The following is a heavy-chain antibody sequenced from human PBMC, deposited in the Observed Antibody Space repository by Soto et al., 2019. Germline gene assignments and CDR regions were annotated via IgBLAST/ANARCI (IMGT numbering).Heavy chain of an antibody. J-gene: IGHJ6*01. CDR3: AQDQLRAVGVTSGMGV. Sequence: QVQLVESGGGVVQPGRSLRLSCAASGFTFSSYGMHWVRQAPGKVLEGVAVISYDGSTKYYADSVKGRFTISRDNSKNKLYLQMNSLRAEDRAVYYCAQDQLRAVGVTSGMGVWGQGTTVTGSS. V-gene: IGHV3-30*18. CDR1: GFTFSSYG. D-gene: IGHD6-19*01. CDR2: ISYDGSTK.